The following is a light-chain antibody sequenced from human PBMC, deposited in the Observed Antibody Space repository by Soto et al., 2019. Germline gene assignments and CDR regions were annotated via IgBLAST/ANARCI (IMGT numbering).Light chain of an antibody. J-gene: IGKJ2*01. CDR3: HQSHSSPYT. V-gene: IGKV1-39*01. CDR2: AAS. CDR1: QTIANY. Sequence: DIQMTQSPSSLSASVGDRVTISCRPSQTIANYLNWYQHKPGNAPKRLIYAASSLQTGVPSRFSGSGSGTDFTLTINSLQPEDFATYFCHQSHSSPYTFGQGTRLEIK.